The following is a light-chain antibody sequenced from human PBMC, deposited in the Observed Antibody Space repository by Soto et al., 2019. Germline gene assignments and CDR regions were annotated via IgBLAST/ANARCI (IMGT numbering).Light chain of an antibody. J-gene: IGKJ1*01. V-gene: IGKV3-20*01. CDR2: DAS. Sequence: EIVLTQSPDTLSLSPGERATLSCRASQSVIKNYLAWYQQKPGQAPRLLIDDASRRATGIPDRFSGSRSGTYFTLTINRLDTEEFAAYYGQQCATSPLTFGQGTRVDIK. CDR3: QQCATSPLT. CDR1: QSVIKNY.